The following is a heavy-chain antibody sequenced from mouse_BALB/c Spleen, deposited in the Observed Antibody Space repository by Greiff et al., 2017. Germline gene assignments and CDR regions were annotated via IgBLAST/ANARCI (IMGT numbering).Heavy chain of an antibody. Sequence: EVKLMESGAELVRPGALVKLSCKASGFNIKDYYMHWVKQRPEQGLEWIGWIDPENGNTIYDPKFQGKASITADTSSNTAYLQLSSLTSEDTAVYYCASLYYYGSSFAMDYWGQGTSVTVSS. CDR2: IDPENGNT. CDR1: GFNIKDYY. D-gene: IGHD1-1*01. V-gene: IGHV14-1*02. J-gene: IGHJ4*01. CDR3: ASLYYYGSSFAMDY.